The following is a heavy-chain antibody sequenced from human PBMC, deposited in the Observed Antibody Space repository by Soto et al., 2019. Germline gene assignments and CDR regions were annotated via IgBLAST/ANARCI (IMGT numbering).Heavy chain of an antibody. V-gene: IGHV1-18*01. CDR3: ARGEADFWSGYHIDC. CDR2: ISAYNGNT. CDR1: GYTFTSYG. Sequence: ASVKVSCKASGYTFTSYGISWVRQAPGQGLEWMGWISAYNGNTNYAQKFQGRVAITRDTSASAAYMELSSLRSEDTAVYYCARGEADFWSGYHIDCWGQGTLVTVSS. J-gene: IGHJ4*02. D-gene: IGHD3-3*01.